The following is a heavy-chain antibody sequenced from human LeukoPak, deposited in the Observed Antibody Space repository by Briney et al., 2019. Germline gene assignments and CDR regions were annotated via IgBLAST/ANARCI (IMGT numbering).Heavy chain of an antibody. J-gene: IGHJ4*02. D-gene: IGHD1-26*01. CDR1: GFTFSDYA. CDR3: AKIGVGATRDY. Sequence: GGSLRLSCVVSGFTFSDYAMSWVRQAPEKGLDWVSVISGSAHKIRYADSVKGRFTISRDNSRNTLYLQMNSLRAEDTAVYYCAKIGVGATRDYWGQGTLVTVSS. CDR2: ISGSAHKI. V-gene: IGHV3-23*01.